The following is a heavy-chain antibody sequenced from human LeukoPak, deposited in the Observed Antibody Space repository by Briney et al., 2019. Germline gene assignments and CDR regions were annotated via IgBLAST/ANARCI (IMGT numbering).Heavy chain of an antibody. CDR3: ARPPLSSAYNSYYFDS. J-gene: IGHJ4*02. Sequence: SETLSLTCTVSGGSIRGFYWSWIRQPPGKGLEWIGYVYYSGSTNYNPSLKSRVTISVDTSKNQFSLKLNSVTAADTAVYYCARPPLSSAYNSYYFDSWGQGTLVTVSS. D-gene: IGHD3-22*01. CDR1: GGSIRGFY. CDR2: VYYSGST. V-gene: IGHV4-59*01.